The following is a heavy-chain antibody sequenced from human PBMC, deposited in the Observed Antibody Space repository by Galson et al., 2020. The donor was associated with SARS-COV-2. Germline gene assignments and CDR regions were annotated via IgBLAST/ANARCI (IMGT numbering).Heavy chain of an antibody. J-gene: IGHJ4*02. CDR2: VSASGRGT. D-gene: IGHD5-18*01. CDR3: AKEGYNFGSYFDY. Sequence: GESLKISCAASGFTFDSYAMSWVRQAPGKGLEWVSTVSASGRGTYYADSVKGRFTISRDNSKNTLDLQMNSLRAEDTAVYYCAKEGYNFGSYFDYWGQGILVAVSS. V-gene: IGHV3-23*01. CDR1: GFTFDSYA.